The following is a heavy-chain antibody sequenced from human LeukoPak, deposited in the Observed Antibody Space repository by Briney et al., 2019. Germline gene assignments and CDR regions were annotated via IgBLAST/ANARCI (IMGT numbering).Heavy chain of an antibody. J-gene: IGHJ4*02. CDR2: IIPIFGTA. D-gene: IGHD1-26*01. CDR1: GGTFSSYA. CDR3: ANSGILPYYFDY. Sequence: SVKVSCKASGGTFSSYAISWVRQAPGQGLEGMGRIIPIFGTANYAQKFQGRVTITTDESTSTAYMEPSSLRSEDTAVYYCANSGILPYYFDYWGQGTLVPVSS. V-gene: IGHV1-69*05.